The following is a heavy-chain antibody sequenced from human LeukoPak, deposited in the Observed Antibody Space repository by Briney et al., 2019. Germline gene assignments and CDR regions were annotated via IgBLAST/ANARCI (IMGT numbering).Heavy chain of an antibody. CDR1: GFTFSDYW. J-gene: IGHJ4*02. CDR2: VKQDGSEK. CDR3: ARPTTVGSQFDY. D-gene: IGHD4-17*01. V-gene: IGHV3-7*01. Sequence: GGSLRLSCAASGFTFSDYWMSWVRQAPGKGLEWVANVKQDGSEKFYVDSVKGRFTISRDNAKNSLYLQMNSLRVEDTAVYYCARPTTVGSQFDYWGQGTLVTVSS.